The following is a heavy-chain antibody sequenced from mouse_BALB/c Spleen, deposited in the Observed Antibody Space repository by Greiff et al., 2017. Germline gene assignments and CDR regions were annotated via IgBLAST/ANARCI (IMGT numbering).Heavy chain of an antibody. D-gene: IGHD2-1*01. Sequence: QVQLQQPGAELVKPGASVKMSCKASGYTFTSYWMHWVKQRPGQGLEWIGVIDPSDSYTSYNQKFKGKATLTVDISSSTAYMQLSSLTSEDSAVYYCTRGRGNYDFDYWGQGTTLTVSS. V-gene: IGHV1S127*01. J-gene: IGHJ2*01. CDR1: GYTFTSYW. CDR3: TRGRGNYDFDY. CDR2: IDPSDSYT.